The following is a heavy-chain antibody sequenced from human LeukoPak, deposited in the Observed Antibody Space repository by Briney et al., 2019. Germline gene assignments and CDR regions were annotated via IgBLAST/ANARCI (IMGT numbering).Heavy chain of an antibody. J-gene: IGHJ4*02. CDR2: IYYSGST. V-gene: IGHV4-30-4*08. Sequence: SETLSLTCTVSGGSISSGGYYWSWIRQHPGKGLEWLGYIYYSGSTYYNPSLKSRVTISVDTSKNQFSLKLSSVTAADTAVYYCARGMAVTTDVDYWGQGTLVTVSS. CDR3: ARGMAVTTDVDY. D-gene: IGHD4-17*01. CDR1: GGSISSGGYY.